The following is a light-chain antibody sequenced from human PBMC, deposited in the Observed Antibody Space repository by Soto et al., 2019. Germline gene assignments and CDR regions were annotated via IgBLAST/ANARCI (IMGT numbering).Light chain of an antibody. CDR3: QQRSNWPRLT. CDR2: DAS. J-gene: IGKJ4*01. CDR1: QSVSNSY. V-gene: IGKV3-11*01. Sequence: EIVLTQSPGTLSLSPGERATLSCRASQSVSNSYLAWYQQKPGQAPRLLIYDASNRATGIPARFSGSGSGTDFTLTISSLEPEDFAVYYCQQRSNWPRLTFGGGTKVDIK.